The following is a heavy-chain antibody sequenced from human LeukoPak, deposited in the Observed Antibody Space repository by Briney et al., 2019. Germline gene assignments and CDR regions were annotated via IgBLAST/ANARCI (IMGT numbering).Heavy chain of an antibody. D-gene: IGHD6-13*01. CDR1: GFTFSSYA. CDR2: ISYDGSNK. CDR3: ARETSIIIAAAGFLDY. J-gene: IGHJ4*02. Sequence: GGSLRLSCAASGFTFSSYAMHWVRQAPGKGLEWVAVISYDGSNKYYADSVKGRFTISRDNSKNTLYLQMNSLRAEDTAVYYCARETSIIIAAAGFLDYWGQGTLVTVSS. V-gene: IGHV3-30-3*01.